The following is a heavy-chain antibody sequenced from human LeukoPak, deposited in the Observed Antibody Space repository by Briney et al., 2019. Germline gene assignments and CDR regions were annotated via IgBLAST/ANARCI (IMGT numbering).Heavy chain of an antibody. CDR3: ARRAVAYYYYYYMDV. CDR2: MNPNSGNT. Sequence: GSVKVSCKASGYTFTSYDINWVRQATGQGLEWMGWMNPNSGNTGYAQKFQGRVTITRNTSISTAYMDLSSLRSEDTAVYYCARRAVAYYYYYYMDVWGKGTTVTVSS. J-gene: IGHJ6*03. CDR1: GYTFTSYD. V-gene: IGHV1-8*03. D-gene: IGHD6-19*01.